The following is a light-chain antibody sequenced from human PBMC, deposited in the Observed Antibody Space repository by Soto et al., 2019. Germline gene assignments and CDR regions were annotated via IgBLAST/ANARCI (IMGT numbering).Light chain of an antibody. V-gene: IGLV2-14*01. CDR2: DVS. CDR1: SSDVGGYDF. Sequence: QSVLTQPASVSGSPGQSITISCTGTSSDVGGYDFVSWYQQHPGKAPKLMIYDVSNRPSGVSNRFSGSKSGNTASLTISGLQAEDEADYYCSSYTRSTTLGFGTGTKLTVL. J-gene: IGLJ1*01. CDR3: SSYTRSTTLG.